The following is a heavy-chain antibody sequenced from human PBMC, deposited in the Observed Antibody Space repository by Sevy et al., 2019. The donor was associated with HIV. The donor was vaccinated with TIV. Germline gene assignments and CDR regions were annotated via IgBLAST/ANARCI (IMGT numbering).Heavy chain of an antibody. J-gene: IGHJ4*02. D-gene: IGHD3-9*01. CDR3: ARDSDNYDILTGYYPFDY. CDR2: IHPSSGST. Sequence: VSVKVSCKASGYTFTSYYMHWVRQAPGQGLEWMGIIHPSSGSTSYAQKFQGRVTMTRDTDTSTVYMQLSSLRSEDTAVYYCARDSDNYDILTGYYPFDYWGQGTLVTVSS. CDR1: GYTFTSYY. V-gene: IGHV1-46*01.